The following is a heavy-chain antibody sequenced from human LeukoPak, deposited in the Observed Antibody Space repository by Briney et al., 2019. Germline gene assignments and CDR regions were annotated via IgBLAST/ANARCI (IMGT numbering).Heavy chain of an antibody. Sequence: EESLKISCKGSGYSFTTYWIGWVRQMPGKGLEWMGIIYPGDSDTRYSPSFQGQVTISADKSISTAYLQWSSLKASDTAMYYCATGGYCTSTSCYSFFDYWGQGTLVTVSS. D-gene: IGHD2-2*02. V-gene: IGHV5-51*01. J-gene: IGHJ4*02. CDR3: ATGGYCTSTSCYSFFDY. CDR1: GYSFTTYW. CDR2: IYPGDSDT.